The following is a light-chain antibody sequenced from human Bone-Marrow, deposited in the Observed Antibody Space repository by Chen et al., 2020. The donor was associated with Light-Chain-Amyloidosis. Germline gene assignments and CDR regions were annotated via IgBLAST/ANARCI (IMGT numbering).Light chain of an antibody. V-gene: IGKV1-33*01. CDR3: QQYHTLPLT. CDR1: QDISNY. CDR2: DAS. Sequence: DIQMTQSPSSLSASVGDRVSITCQASQDISNYLNWYLQKPGEAPKLLIYDASNLGAGVPSRFSGGRSGTHFTLTSSSLQPEDVATFYCQQYHTLPLTFGGGTKLEIK. J-gene: IGKJ4*01.